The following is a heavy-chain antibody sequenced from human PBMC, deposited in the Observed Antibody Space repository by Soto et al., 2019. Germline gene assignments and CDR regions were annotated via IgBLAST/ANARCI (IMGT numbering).Heavy chain of an antibody. CDR2: ISSSSSYI. CDR1: ECTFVDLV. D-gene: IGHD3-3*01. Sequence: AAECTFVDLVVSWISPAPGKGLEWVSSISSSSSYIYYADSVKGRFTISRDNAKNSLYLQMNSLRAEDTAVYYCAPRSDDFLSGYYPVFDPWGQGTLVTVSS. J-gene: IGHJ5*02. V-gene: IGHV3-21*01. CDR3: APRSDDFLSGYYPVFDP.